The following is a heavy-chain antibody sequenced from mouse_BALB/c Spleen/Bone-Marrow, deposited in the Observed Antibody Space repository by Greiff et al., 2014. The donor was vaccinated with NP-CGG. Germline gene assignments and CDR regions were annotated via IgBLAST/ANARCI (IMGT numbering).Heavy chain of an antibody. CDR3: TSYGAWFAY. Sequence: LQQPGSGLVRPGASVKLSCKASGYTFTSYWMHWVKQRPGQGLEWIGNIYPGSGSTNYDEKFKSKATLTVDTSSSTAYMQLSSLTSEDSAVYYCTSYGAWFAYWGQGTLVTVSA. CDR2: IYPGSGST. J-gene: IGHJ3*01. V-gene: IGHV1S22*01. CDR1: GYTFTSYW. D-gene: IGHD1-1*01.